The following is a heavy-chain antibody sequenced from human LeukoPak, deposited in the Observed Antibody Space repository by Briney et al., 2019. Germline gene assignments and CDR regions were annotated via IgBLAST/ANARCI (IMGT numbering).Heavy chain of an antibody. D-gene: IGHD2-15*01. V-gene: IGHV3-21*01. J-gene: IGHJ6*02. CDR3: ARDLNPQWEKSKAPSGYYYGMDV. Sequence: GGSPRLVSAASGVNLSRYSMSRVRQAPGKGQEWVSSISSSSSYIYYADSEKGRFTISRDNAKNSLYLQMNSLRAEDTAVYYCARDLNPQWEKSKAPSGYYYGMDVWGQGTTVTVSS. CDR1: GVNLSRYS. CDR2: ISSSSSYI.